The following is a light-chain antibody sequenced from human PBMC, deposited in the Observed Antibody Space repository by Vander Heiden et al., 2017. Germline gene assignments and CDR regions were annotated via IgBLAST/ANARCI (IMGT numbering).Light chain of an antibody. CDR2: DAS. V-gene: IGKV3-11*01. CDR3: QQRNSWPRT. J-gene: IGKJ2*01. Sequence: EIVLTQSLATLSLSPRERATLSCRASQSISADLAWYQQKPGQAPRLLIYDASNRATGIPARFSGSGSGTDFTLTISNLEPEDFAVYYCQQRNSWPRTFGQGTKVEI. CDR1: QSISAD.